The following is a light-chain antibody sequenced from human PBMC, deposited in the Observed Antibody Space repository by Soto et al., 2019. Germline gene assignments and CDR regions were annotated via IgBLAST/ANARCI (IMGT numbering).Light chain of an antibody. CDR1: QTISGT. Sequence: EIVIGQCPATLSVSRVGRASLSFGASQTISGTLAWYQQKPGQAPRLLFYGASSRATGIPDRFSGSGSGTDFVLTISRLEPDDFAVYYCQQYGRSPWTFGQGTKVDIK. CDR3: QQYGRSPWT. V-gene: IGKV3-20*01. J-gene: IGKJ1*01. CDR2: GAS.